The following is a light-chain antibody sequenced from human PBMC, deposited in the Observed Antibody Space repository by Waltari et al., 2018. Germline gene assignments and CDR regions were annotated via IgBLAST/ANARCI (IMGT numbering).Light chain of an antibody. Sequence: EIVLTQSPGTLSLSPGEGATLSCRTSQPIRTTYLAWYQQKPGQAPTLLIYGASSRVTGVPDRFTGSGSGTDFSLTISSLEPEDFATYYCQQYDISPLTFGGGTKVEIK. J-gene: IGKJ4*01. V-gene: IGKV3-20*01. CDR3: QQYDISPLT. CDR1: QPIRTTY. CDR2: GAS.